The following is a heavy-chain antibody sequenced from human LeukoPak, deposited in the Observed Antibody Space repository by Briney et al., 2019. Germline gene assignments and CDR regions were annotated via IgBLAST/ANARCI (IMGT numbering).Heavy chain of an antibody. D-gene: IGHD5-18*01. CDR2: IYYSGST. J-gene: IGHJ6*03. V-gene: IGHV4-59*08. CDR3: ARVESGYSYGSVVFDYYMDV. CDR1: GGSISSYY. Sequence: KPSETLSLTCTVSGGSISSYYWSWIRQPPGKGLEWIGYIYYSGSTNYNPSLKSRVNISVDTSKNQFSLKLSSVTAADTAVYYCARVESGYSYGSVVFDYYMDVWGKGTTVTVSS.